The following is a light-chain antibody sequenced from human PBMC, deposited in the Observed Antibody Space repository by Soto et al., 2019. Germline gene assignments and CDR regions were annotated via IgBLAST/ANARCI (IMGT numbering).Light chain of an antibody. V-gene: IGKV3-15*01. J-gene: IGKJ1*01. Sequence: ETVMTQSPATLSVSPGERATLSCRASQSVDSSLAWYQQKPGQAPRLLIYGAYTRASGIPARFSGSGSGTEFNLTISSLQSEDFAVYYCQQYNNWPPWTFGQGTKVEIK. CDR3: QQYNNWPPWT. CDR2: GAY. CDR1: QSVDSS.